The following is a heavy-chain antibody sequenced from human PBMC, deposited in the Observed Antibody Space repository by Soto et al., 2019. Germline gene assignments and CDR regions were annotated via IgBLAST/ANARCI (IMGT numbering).Heavy chain of an antibody. V-gene: IGHV3-30*03. CDR1: GFTFSSYG. D-gene: IGHD5-18*01. CDR2: ISYDGSNK. J-gene: IGHJ4*02. Sequence: GGSLRLSCAASGFTFSSYGMHWVRQAPGKGLEWVAVISYDGSNKYYADSVKGRFTISRDNSKNTLYLQMNSLRAEDTAVYYCVGGYSYGFDYWGQGTLVTVSS. CDR3: VGGYSYGFDY.